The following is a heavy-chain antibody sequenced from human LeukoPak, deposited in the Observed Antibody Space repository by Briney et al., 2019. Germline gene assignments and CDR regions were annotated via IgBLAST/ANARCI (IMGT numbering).Heavy chain of an antibody. D-gene: IGHD2-15*01. CDR1: GGTFSNYA. CDR2: IVPILGTP. Sequence: SVKVSCKASGGTFSNYAISWVRQAPGQGLEWMGGIVPILGTPNHAQKFQGRVTISADESTSTAYMELRGLTSEDTAVYFCARPRYCSGGDCHNNLDYWGRGTLVTVSS. J-gene: IGHJ4*02. CDR3: ARPRYCSGGDCHNNLDY. V-gene: IGHV1-69*01.